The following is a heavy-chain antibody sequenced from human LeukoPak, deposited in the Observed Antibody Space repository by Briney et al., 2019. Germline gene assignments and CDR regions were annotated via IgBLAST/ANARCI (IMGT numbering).Heavy chain of an antibody. CDR1: GFTFSSYP. Sequence: PGGSLRLSCVASGFTFSSYPMIWVRQAPGKGLESVSYISDSGTVIHYADSVKGRFTLSRDNAKNSLNVQMNSLSAEDTAVYYCARETYYYGSGSYYPPVSFDYWGQGTLVTVSS. CDR3: ARETYYYGSGSYYPPVSFDY. V-gene: IGHV3-48*04. D-gene: IGHD3-10*01. CDR2: ISDSGTVI. J-gene: IGHJ4*02.